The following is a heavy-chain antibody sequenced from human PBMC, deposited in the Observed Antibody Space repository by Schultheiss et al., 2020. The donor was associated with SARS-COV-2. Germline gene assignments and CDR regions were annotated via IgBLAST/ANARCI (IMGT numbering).Heavy chain of an antibody. J-gene: IGHJ6*02. V-gene: IGHV4-59*06. CDR3: ARDALIPHNSAGMDV. Sequence: GSLRLSCTVSGGSISSYYWSWIRQPAGKGLEWIGYIYYSGSSYYNPSLKSRVTISVDTSKNQFSLKLSSVTAADTAVYYCARDALIPHNSAGMDVWGQGTTVTVSS. CDR2: IYYSGSS. D-gene: IGHD5-24*01. CDR1: GGSISSYY.